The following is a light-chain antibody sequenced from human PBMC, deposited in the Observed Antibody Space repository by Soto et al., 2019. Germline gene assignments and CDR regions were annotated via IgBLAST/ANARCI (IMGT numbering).Light chain of an antibody. CDR2: RAS. CDR3: QHYNNWPPWT. V-gene: IGKV3-15*01. J-gene: IGKJ1*01. CDR1: QSISNN. Sequence: IVMTQSPATLSGSPGERATLSCRASQSISNNLAWYQQKPGQAPRLLIYRASTSATGSPVRFSGSGSGTDFTLTISSLQSEDFAVYYCQHYNNWPPWTFGQGTKVEIK.